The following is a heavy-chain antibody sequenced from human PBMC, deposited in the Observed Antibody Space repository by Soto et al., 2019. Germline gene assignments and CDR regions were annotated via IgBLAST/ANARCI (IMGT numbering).Heavy chain of an antibody. J-gene: IGHJ4*02. D-gene: IGHD2-15*01. CDR3: AREEDCSGGSCFDY. Sequence: SETLSLTCTVSGGSISSGDYYWSWIRQPPGKGLEWIGYIYYSGSTYYNPSLKSRVTISVDTSKNQFSLKLSSVTAADTAVYYCAREEDCSGGSCFDYWGQGTLVTVPS. V-gene: IGHV4-30-4*01. CDR2: IYYSGST. CDR1: GGSISSGDYY.